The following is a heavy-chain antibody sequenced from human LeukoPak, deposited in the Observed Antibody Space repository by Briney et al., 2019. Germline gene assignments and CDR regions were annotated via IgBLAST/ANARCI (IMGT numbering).Heavy chain of an antibody. V-gene: IGHV1-8*03. CDR1: GYTFTSYD. D-gene: IGHD6-13*01. CDR2: MNPNSGNT. J-gene: IGHJ1*01. Sequence: ASVKVSCKASGYTFTSYDINWVRQATGQGLEWMGWMNPNSGNTGYAQKFQGRVTITRNTSISTAYMELSSLRSEDTAVYYCARVSRIAAFGTRYFQHWGQGTLVTVSS. CDR3: ARVSRIAAFGTRYFQH.